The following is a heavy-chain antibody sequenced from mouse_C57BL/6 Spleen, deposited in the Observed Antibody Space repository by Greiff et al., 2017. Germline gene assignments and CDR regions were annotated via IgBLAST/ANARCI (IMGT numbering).Heavy chain of an antibody. CDR3: ARGAYGSSYGWYCDV. D-gene: IGHD1-1*01. V-gene: IGHV1-7*01. CDR2: INPSSGYT. J-gene: IGHJ1*03. CDR1: GYTFTSYW. Sequence: VQLQQSGAELAKPGDSVTLSCKASGYTFTSYWMHWVKQRPGQGLEWIGYINPSSGYTKYNQKFKDKATLTADKSSSTAYMQLSSLTDEDSAVYYCARGAYGSSYGWYCDVWGTGTTVTVYS.